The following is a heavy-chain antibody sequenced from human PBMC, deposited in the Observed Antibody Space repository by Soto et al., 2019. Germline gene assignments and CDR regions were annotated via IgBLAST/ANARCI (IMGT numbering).Heavy chain of an antibody. CDR2: IYYSGST. V-gene: IGHV4-31*03. J-gene: IGHJ5*02. Sequence: QVQLQESGPGLVKPSQTLSLTCTVSGGSISSGGYYWNWIRQHPGKGLEWIGYIYYSGSTYYNPSLTSRITISVDTSKNQSSLKPSSVTAANTAVYYCARSVFPWGQGTLVTVSS. CDR1: GGSISSGGYY. CDR3: ARSVFP.